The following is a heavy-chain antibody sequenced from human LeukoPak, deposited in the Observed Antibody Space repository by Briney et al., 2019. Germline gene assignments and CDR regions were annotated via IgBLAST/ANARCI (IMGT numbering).Heavy chain of an antibody. V-gene: IGHV4-59*12. CDR2: IYYSGST. CDR1: GGFISSYY. Sequence: SETLSLTCTVSGGFISSYYWSWIRQPPGKGLEWIGYIYYSGSTNYNPSLKSRVTISVDTSKNQFSLKLSSVTAADTAVYYCARDGYDSSGYLNWGQGTLVTVSS. CDR3: ARDGYDSSGYLN. D-gene: IGHD3-22*01. J-gene: IGHJ4*02.